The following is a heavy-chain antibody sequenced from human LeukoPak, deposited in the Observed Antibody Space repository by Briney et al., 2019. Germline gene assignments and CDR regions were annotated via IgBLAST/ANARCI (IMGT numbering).Heavy chain of an antibody. CDR2: ISAYNGDT. CDR1: GYTFTSHG. Sequence: GASVKVSCKASGYTFTSHGISWVRQAPGQGLEWMRWISAYNGDTNYAQKLQGRVTMTTDTSTSTAYMGLRSLRSDDTAGYYCARDSPIRGNGHTFDIWGQGTMVTVSS. J-gene: IGHJ3*02. V-gene: IGHV1-18*01. CDR3: ARDSPIRGNGHTFDI. D-gene: IGHD4-23*01.